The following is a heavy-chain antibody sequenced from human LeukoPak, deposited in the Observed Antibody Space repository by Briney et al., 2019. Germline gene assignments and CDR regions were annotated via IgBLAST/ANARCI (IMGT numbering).Heavy chain of an antibody. CDR3: ARRRTYYDFWSGYKLYQYYFDY. J-gene: IGHJ4*02. Sequence: SETLSLTCTVSGGPISSYYWSWIRQPAGKGLEWIGRIYTSGSTNYNPSLKSRVTISVDTSKNQFSLKLSSVTAADTAVYYCARRRTYYDFWSGYKLYQYYFDYWGQGTLVTVSS. CDR2: IYTSGST. V-gene: IGHV4-4*07. D-gene: IGHD3-3*01. CDR1: GGPISSYY.